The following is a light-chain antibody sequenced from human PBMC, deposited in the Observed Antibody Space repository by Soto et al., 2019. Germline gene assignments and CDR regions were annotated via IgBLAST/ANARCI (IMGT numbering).Light chain of an antibody. V-gene: IGLV2-8*01. CDR2: EVY. CDR1: SSDVGGYNY. CDR3: SSYAASDSFVV. Sequence: QSVLTQPPSASGSPGQSVTISCTGTSSDVGGYNYVSGYQHHPDKAPKLIIYEVYKRPSGVPDRVSGSKSGNTASLTVYGLQSEDEAEYYCSSYAASDSFVVFVGGTKLTVL. J-gene: IGLJ2*01.